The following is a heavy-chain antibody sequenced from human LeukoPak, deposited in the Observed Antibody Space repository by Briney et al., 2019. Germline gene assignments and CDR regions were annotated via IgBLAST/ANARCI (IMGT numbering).Heavy chain of an antibody. CDR1: GGSISSYY. J-gene: IGHJ4*02. D-gene: IGHD6-13*01. Sequence: SETLSLTCTVSGGSISSYYWSWIRQPPGKGLEWIGYIYYSGSTNYNPSLKSRVTISVDTSKNQFSLKLSSVTAADTAVYYCAREPPYSSSWYVDYWGQGTLVTVSS. V-gene: IGHV4-59*12. CDR3: AREPPYSSSWYVDY. CDR2: IYYSGST.